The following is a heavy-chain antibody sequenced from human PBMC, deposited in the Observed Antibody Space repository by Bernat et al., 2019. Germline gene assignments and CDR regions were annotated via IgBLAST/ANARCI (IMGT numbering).Heavy chain of an antibody. D-gene: IGHD4-17*01. CDR2: INSDGSST. Sequence: EVQLVESGGGLVQPGGSLRLSCAASGFTFSSYWMHWVRQPPGKGLVWVSRINSDGSSTSYAASVKGRFTISRDNAKNTLYLQMNSLRAEDTAVYYCARTYYGDDFQYWGQGTLVTVSS. V-gene: IGHV3-74*01. J-gene: IGHJ1*01. CDR3: ARTYYGDDFQY. CDR1: GFTFSSYW.